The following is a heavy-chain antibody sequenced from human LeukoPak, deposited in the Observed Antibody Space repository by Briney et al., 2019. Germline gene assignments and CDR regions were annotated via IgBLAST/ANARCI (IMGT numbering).Heavy chain of an antibody. CDR1: GFIFSNYG. Sequence: GRSLRLSCAASGFIFSNYGMHWVRQAPGKGLEWVAIISYDGSNEYYADSVKGRFTISRDNSKNTLYLQMNNLRAEDTAVYYCGKGGVRVRGDIDYLGQGTLVTVSS. D-gene: IGHD3-10*01. V-gene: IGHV3-30*18. CDR2: ISYDGSNE. J-gene: IGHJ4*02. CDR3: GKGGVRVRGDIDY.